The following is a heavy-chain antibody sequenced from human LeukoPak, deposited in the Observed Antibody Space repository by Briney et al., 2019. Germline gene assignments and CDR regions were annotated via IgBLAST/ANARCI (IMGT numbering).Heavy chain of an antibody. CDR3: AGFNVPWYYYGSETTY. V-gene: IGHV4-39*01. CDR2: IYYSGST. D-gene: IGHD3-10*01. Sequence: SETLSLTCTVSGGSISSSSYYWGWIRQPPGKGLEWIGSIYYSGSTYYNPSLKSRVTISVDTSKNQFSLKLSSVTAADTAVCYCAGFNVPWYYYGSETTYWGQGTLVTVSS. CDR1: GGSISSSSYY. J-gene: IGHJ4*02.